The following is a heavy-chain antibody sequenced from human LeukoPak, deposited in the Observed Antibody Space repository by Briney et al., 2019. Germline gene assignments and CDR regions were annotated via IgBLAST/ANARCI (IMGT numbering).Heavy chain of an antibody. CDR1: GFNFSGFA. J-gene: IGHJ4*02. V-gene: IGHV3-30-3*01. Sequence: GGSLRLSCATSGFNFSGFAMNWVRQAPGKGPKWVAVISYNGDNKYYADSVMGRFIISRDNSKNTLFLQLNSLRPEDTAVYYCATLYDFPSDFWGQGTLVTVSS. CDR2: ISYNGDNK. CDR3: ATLYDFPSDF. D-gene: IGHD3-3*01.